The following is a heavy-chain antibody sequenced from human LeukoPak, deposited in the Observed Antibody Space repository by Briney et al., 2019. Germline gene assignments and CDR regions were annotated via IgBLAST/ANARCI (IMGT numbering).Heavy chain of an antibody. D-gene: IGHD5-18*01. CDR3: ARGSGGYSYGYYYLDY. CDR1: GGSFSSYY. CDR2: IYTSEST. J-gene: IGHJ4*02. Sequence: SETLSLTCAVYGGSFSSYYWSWIRQPAGKGLEWIGRIYTSESTNYNPSLKSRVTMSVDTSKNQFSLKLSSVTAADTAVYYCARGSGGYSYGYYYLDYWGQGTLVTVSS. V-gene: IGHV4-59*10.